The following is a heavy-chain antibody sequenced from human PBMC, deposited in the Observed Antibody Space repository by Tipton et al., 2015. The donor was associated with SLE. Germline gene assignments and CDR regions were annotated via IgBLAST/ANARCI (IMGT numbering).Heavy chain of an antibody. J-gene: IGHJ4*02. Sequence: GSLRLSCTISGGSINGHYWSWFRQPPGKELEWIGYIYYSGSPTYNSSLKSRVTISTDTSKNQFSLKMNAVTAADTAVYFCAKVDDNYDSFDFWGQGILVTVSS. CDR3: AKVDDNYDSFDF. CDR2: IYYSGSP. D-gene: IGHD3-16*01. V-gene: IGHV4-59*11. CDR1: GGSINGHY.